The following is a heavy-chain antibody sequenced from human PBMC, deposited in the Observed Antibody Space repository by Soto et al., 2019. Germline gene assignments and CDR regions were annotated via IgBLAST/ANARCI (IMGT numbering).Heavy chain of an antibody. V-gene: IGHV4-34*01. CDR1: GGSFSGYY. CDR3: ASSHYDSSGYFPLRY. J-gene: IGHJ4*02. CDR2: INHSGST. Sequence: QVQLQQWGAGLLKPSETLSLTCAVYGGSFSGYYWSWIRQPPGKGLEWIGEINHSGSTNYNPSLKSRVTIXXDXSXXPFSLKLSSVTAADTAVYYCASSHYDSSGYFPLRYWGQGTLVTVSS. D-gene: IGHD3-22*01.